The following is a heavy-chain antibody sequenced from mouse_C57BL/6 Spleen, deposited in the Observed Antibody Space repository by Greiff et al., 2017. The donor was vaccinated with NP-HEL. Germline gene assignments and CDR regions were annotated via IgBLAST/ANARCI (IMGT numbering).Heavy chain of an antibody. Sequence: QVQLKQPGAELVKPGASVKMSCKASGYTFTSYWITWVKQRPGQGLEWIGDIYPGSGSTNYNEKFKSKATLTVDTSSSTAYMQLSSLTSEDSAVDYCAREGGYDYDGSDYWGQGTTLTVSS. CDR2: IYPGSGST. D-gene: IGHD2-4*01. J-gene: IGHJ2*01. CDR1: GYTFTSYW. CDR3: AREGGYDYDGSDY. V-gene: IGHV1-55*01.